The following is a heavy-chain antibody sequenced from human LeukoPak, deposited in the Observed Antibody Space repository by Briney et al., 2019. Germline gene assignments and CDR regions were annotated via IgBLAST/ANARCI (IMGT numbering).Heavy chain of an antibody. CDR3: ARGSWSDNWFDP. Sequence: ASVKVSCKASGYTFTGYYMRWVRQAPGQGLEWMGWINPNSGGTNYAQKFQGRVTMTRGTSISTAYMELSRLRSDDTAVYYCARGSWSDNWFDPWGQGTLVTVSS. D-gene: IGHD6-13*01. CDR2: INPNSGGT. J-gene: IGHJ5*02. CDR1: GYTFTGYY. V-gene: IGHV1-2*02.